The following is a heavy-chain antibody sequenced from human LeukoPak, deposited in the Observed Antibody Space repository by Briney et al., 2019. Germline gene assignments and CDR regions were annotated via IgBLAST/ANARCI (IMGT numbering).Heavy chain of an antibody. D-gene: IGHD1-7*01. CDR3: ARHPRDGNWNYVLNAFDI. J-gene: IGHJ3*02. CDR2: IYYSGST. Sequence: SETLSLTCTVSGDSINSGRHYWSWIRQPPGKGLEWIGYIYYSGSTNYNPSLKSRVTISVDTSKNQFSLKLSSVTAADTAVYYCARHPRDGNWNYVLNAFDIWGQGTMVTVSS. V-gene: IGHV4-61*01. CDR1: GDSINSGRHY.